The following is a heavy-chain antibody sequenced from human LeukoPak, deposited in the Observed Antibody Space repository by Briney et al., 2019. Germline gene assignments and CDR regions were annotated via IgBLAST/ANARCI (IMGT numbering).Heavy chain of an antibody. CDR1: GYTFTSYG. CDR2: ISAYNGNT. CDR3: ARVPDTPTTYYYYMDV. Sequence: ASVKVSCKASGYTFTSYGISWVRQAPGQGLEWMGWISAYNGNTNYAQKLQGRVTMTTDTSTSTAYMELRSLRSDDTAVYYCARVPDTPTTYYYYMDVWGKGTTVTVSS. D-gene: IGHD5-18*01. J-gene: IGHJ6*03. V-gene: IGHV1-18*01.